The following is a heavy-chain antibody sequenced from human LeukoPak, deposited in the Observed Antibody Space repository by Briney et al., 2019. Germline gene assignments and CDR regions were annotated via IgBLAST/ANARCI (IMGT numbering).Heavy chain of an antibody. CDR1: GFTFSSYS. Sequence: GGSLRLSCAASGFTFSSYSMNWVRQAPGKGLEWVSSISSSSSYIYYADSVKGRFTISRDNAKNSLYLQMNSLRAEDTAAYYCASRVAATSYYYYYYYMDVWGKGTTVTVSS. D-gene: IGHD2-15*01. CDR2: ISSSSSYI. V-gene: IGHV3-21*01. CDR3: ASRVAATSYYYYYYYMDV. J-gene: IGHJ6*03.